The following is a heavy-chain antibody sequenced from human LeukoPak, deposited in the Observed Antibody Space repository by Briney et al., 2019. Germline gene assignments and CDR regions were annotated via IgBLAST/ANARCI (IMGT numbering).Heavy chain of an antibody. CDR1: GGSFSGYY. D-gene: IGHD3-10*01. CDR2: INHSGST. V-gene: IGHV4-34*01. Sequence: SETLSLTCAVYGGSFSGYYWSWIRQPPGKGREWIGEINHSGSTNYNPSLKSRVTISVDTSKNQFSLKLSSVTAADTAVYYCARGLLWFGEFSAYYYYGMDVWGQGTTVTVSS. J-gene: IGHJ6*02. CDR3: ARGLLWFGEFSAYYYYGMDV.